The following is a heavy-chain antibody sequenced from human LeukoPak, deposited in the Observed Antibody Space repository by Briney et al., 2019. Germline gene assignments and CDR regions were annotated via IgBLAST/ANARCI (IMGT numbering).Heavy chain of an antibody. V-gene: IGHV2-70*11. CDR1: GCSISSTIYY. CDR3: ARTRIVGDTKFCDY. Sequence: TLSLTCTVSGCSISSTIYYWGWIRQPPGKPLEWLARIDWDDDKYYNTSLQTRLTISMDTSKNQVLLRMTNMDPEDTATYFCARTRIVGDTKFCDYWGQGTLVTVSA. J-gene: IGHJ4*02. CDR2: IDWDDDK. D-gene: IGHD1-26*01.